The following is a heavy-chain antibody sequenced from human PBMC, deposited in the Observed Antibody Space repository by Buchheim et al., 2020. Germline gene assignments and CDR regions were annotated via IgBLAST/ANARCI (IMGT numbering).Heavy chain of an antibody. J-gene: IGHJ3*02. D-gene: IGHD3-22*01. CDR1: GYTFTSYY. V-gene: IGHV1-46*01. CDR3: ARVMTDYYDSSGSDDAFDI. CDR2: INPSGGST. Sequence: QVQLVQSGAEVKKPGASVKVSCKASGYTFTSYYMHWVRQAPGQGLEWMGIINPSGGSTSYAQKFQGRVTMTRDTSTSTVYMELSSPRSEDTAVYYCARVMTDYYDSSGSDDAFDIWGQGT.